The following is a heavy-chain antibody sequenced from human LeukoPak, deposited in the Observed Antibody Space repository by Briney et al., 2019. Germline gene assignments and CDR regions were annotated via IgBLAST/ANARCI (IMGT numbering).Heavy chain of an antibody. CDR1: GFTFSNAW. D-gene: IGHD2-2*01. J-gene: IGHJ4*02. CDR3: TTAPAQSDY. Sequence: PGGFLRLSCAVSGFTFSNAWMSWVRQAPGKGLEWVGRIKSKTDSGTTDYAAPVKGRFTISRDDSKNTLFLQMNSLKTEDTAVYYCTTAPAQSDYWGQGTLVTVSS. V-gene: IGHV3-15*01. CDR2: IKSKTDSGTT.